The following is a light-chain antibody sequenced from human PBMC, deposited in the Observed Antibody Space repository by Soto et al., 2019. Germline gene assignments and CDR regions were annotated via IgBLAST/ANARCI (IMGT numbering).Light chain of an antibody. V-gene: IGLV1-44*01. CDR1: RSNIGSNA. CDR2: NDN. CDR3: AAWDDSLNARGV. J-gene: IGLJ3*02. Sequence: QSVLNQPPSASGTPGQRVTISCSGSRSNIGSNAVSWYQQLPGTAPKLLIYNDNQRPSGVPDRFSASKSGTSASLAISGLQSEDEADYYCAAWDDSLNARGVFGGGT.